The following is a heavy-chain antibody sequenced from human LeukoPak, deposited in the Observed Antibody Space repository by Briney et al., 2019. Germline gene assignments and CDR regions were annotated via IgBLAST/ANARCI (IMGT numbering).Heavy chain of an antibody. CDR3: ARDPMTHFFDY. CDR2: IYASGST. D-gene: IGHD2-21*02. CDR1: GGSISTYY. V-gene: IGHV4-4*07. J-gene: IGHJ4*02. Sequence: SETLSLTCAVSGGSISTYYWPWIRQPAGKGLEWIGRIYASGSTNYNPSLGSRVTMSLDTSKNYFSLKLNSVTAADTAVYFCARDPMTHFFDYWGQGTLVTVSP.